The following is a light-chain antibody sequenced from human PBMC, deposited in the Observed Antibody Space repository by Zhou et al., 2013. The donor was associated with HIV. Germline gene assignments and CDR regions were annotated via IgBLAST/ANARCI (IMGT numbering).Light chain of an antibody. J-gene: IGKJ1*01. V-gene: IGKV1-17*03. CDR1: QDVSNK. CDR3: QQYYSTAWT. CDR2: AAS. Sequence: DIQMTQSPSAMSASVGDRVTITCRASQDVSNKLAWFQQKPGEVPKRLIYAASTLHRGVPSRFSGSGSGTEFTLTITSLQPEDFATYYCQQYYSTAWTFGQGTKVEIK.